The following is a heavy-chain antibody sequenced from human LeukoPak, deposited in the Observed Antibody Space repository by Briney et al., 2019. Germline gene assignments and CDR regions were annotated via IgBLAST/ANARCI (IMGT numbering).Heavy chain of an antibody. CDR3: ARDGDFGVVQWYFDL. Sequence: SETLSLTCTVSGGSISSGGYYWSWIRQHPGKGLEWIGYIYYSGSTNYNPSLKSRVTISVDTSKNQFSLKLSSVTAADTAVYYCARDGDFGVVQWYFDLWGRGTLVTVSS. D-gene: IGHD3-3*01. CDR1: GGSISSGGYY. CDR2: IYYSGST. V-gene: IGHV4-61*08. J-gene: IGHJ2*01.